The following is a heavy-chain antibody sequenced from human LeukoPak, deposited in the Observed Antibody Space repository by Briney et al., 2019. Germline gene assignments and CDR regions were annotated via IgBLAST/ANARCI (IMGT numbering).Heavy chain of an antibody. J-gene: IGHJ4*02. CDR3: ARSKRGYPYYFEY. CDR1: GFSFSDCY. D-gene: IGHD1-1*01. Sequence: PGGSPRLSCAASGFSFSDCYMNWIRQAPGKGLEWVSYISSSSGYTNYADSVKGRFTISRDNAKNSLYLQMDSLRAQDTAVYYCARSKRGYPYYFEYWGQGTLVTVSS. CDR2: ISSSSGYT. V-gene: IGHV3-11*03.